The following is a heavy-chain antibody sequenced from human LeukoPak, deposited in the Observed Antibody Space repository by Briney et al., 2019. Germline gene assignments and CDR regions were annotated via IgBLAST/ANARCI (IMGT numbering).Heavy chain of an antibody. Sequence: GGSLRLSCAASGRTFTEHYMHWIRQAPGKGLEWASFIGGTAGNTYYADSVKGRFTISRDNAKNSLYLQMNSLRAEDTAVYYCAREWSAFDIWGQGTMVTVSS. CDR1: GRTFTEHY. CDR3: AREWSAFDI. D-gene: IGHD2-8*01. CDR2: IGGTAGNT. J-gene: IGHJ3*02. V-gene: IGHV3-11*04.